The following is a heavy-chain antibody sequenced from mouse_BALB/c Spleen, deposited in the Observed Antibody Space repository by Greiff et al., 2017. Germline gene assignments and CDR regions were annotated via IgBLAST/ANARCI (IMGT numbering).Heavy chain of an antibody. D-gene: IGHD2-10*02. CDR1: GYTFTSYY. V-gene: IGHV1S81*02. CDR3: TRSKYGKGYWYFDV. J-gene: IGHJ1*01. Sequence: QVQLQQPGAELVKPGASVKLSCKASGYTFTSYYMYWVKQRPGQGLEWIGGINPSNGGTNFNEKFKSKATLTVDKSSSTAYMQLSSLTSEDSAVYYCTRSKYGKGYWYFDVWGAGTTVTVSS. CDR2: INPSNGGT.